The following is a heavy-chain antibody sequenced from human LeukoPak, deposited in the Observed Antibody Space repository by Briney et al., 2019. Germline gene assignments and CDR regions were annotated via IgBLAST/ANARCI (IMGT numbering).Heavy chain of an antibody. V-gene: IGHV3-7*01. D-gene: IGHD3-16*01. Sequence: PGGSLRLSCAASGFTFCSYWMTWVRQAPGRGLEWVATIKADGGDKYYVNSVKGRFTISRDNAKNSLSLQMDSLRAEATAVYYCARGGLWGGDYWGQGTLVTVSS. CDR1: GFTFCSYW. CDR3: ARGGLWGGDY. CDR2: IKADGGDK. J-gene: IGHJ4*02.